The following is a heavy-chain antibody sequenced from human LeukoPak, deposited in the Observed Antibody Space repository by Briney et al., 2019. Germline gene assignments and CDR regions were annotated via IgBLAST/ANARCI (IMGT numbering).Heavy chain of an antibody. D-gene: IGHD3-10*01. CDR1: GYTFTSYD. Sequence: ASVKVSCKASGYTFTSYDINWARQATGQGLEWMGWMNPNSGNTGYAQKFQGRVTMTRNTSISTAYMELSSLRSEDTAVYYCARGHSVLLWFGESLGDYWGQGTLVTVSS. CDR3: ARGHSVLLWFGESLGDY. CDR2: MNPNSGNT. V-gene: IGHV1-8*01. J-gene: IGHJ4*02.